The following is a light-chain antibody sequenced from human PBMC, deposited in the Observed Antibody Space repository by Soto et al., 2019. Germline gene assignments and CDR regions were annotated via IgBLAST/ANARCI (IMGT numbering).Light chain of an antibody. V-gene: IGLV2-14*01. CDR3: SSDTTGNSLGV. CDR1: SSDVGGYKY. CDR2: EVS. Sequence: QSALTQPASVSGSPGQSITISCTGTSSDVGGYKYVSWYQQHPGKAPKLLIFEVSNRPSGVSDRFSGSKSGNTASLTISGLQGDDEADYYCSSDTTGNSLGVFGGGTKLTVL. J-gene: IGLJ3*02.